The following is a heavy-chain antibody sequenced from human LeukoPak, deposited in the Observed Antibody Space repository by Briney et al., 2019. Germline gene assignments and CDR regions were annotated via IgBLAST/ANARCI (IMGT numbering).Heavy chain of an antibody. D-gene: IGHD3-22*01. V-gene: IGHV1-2*02. CDR1: GCTFTGYY. Sequence: ASMKVSCKASGCTFTGYYIHWLRQAPGHGLEWMGWINPNSGGTNYAQKFQGRVTINRDTSLSTAYIELNRLRSDDTAVYYCARIPSDSSGYYYFYFDCWGQGTLVTVSS. J-gene: IGHJ4*02. CDR2: INPNSGGT. CDR3: ARIPSDSSGYYYFYFDC.